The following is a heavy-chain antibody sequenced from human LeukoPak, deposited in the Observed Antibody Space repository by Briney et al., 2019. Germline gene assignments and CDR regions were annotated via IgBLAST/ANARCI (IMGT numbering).Heavy chain of an antibody. CDR3: ARDGSSGWYTVYAFDI. J-gene: IGHJ3*02. CDR2: INPSGGYT. Sequence: ASVKVSCKASGYTFTDYYIHWVRQAPGQGLEWMGIINPSGGYTTYAQKFQGRVTMTRDTSTSTLYMELTSLRSDDTAVYYCARDGSSGWYTVYAFDIWGQGTMVTVSS. CDR1: GYTFTDYY. D-gene: IGHD6-19*01. V-gene: IGHV1-46*01.